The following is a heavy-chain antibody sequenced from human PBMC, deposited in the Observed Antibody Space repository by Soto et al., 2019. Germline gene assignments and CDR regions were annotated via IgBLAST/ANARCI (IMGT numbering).Heavy chain of an antibody. CDR3: ARDRAPDYGSGSDYYYYYMDV. CDR1: GFTVSSNY. V-gene: IGHV3-53*04. CDR2: IYSGGST. J-gene: IGHJ6*03. D-gene: IGHD3-10*01. Sequence: PGGSLRLSCAASGFTVSSNYMSWVRQAPGKGLEWVSVIYSGGSTYYADSVKGRFTISRHNSKNTLYLQMNSLRAEDTAVYYCARDRAPDYGSGSDYYYYYMDVWGKGTTVTVSS.